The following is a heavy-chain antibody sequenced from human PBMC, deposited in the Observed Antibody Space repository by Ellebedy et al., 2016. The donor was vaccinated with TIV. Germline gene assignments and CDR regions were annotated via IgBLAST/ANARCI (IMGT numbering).Heavy chain of an antibody. CDR3: ARDRGLGISATGTYDY. V-gene: IGHV3-21*01. J-gene: IGHJ4*02. D-gene: IGHD6-13*01. Sequence: GESLKISCATSGFSFSFYTMNWVRQAPGKGLEWVSAISSSSSYKYYADSLKGRFTISRDNAKNSLYLQMSSLRAEDTAVYYCARDRGLGISATGTYDYWGQGTLVTVSS. CDR1: GFSFSFYT. CDR2: ISSSSSYK.